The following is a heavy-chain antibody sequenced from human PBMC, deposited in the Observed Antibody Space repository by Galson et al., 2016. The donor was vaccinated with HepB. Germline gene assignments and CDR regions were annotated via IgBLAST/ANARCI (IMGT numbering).Heavy chain of an antibody. CDR3: ARVHFYFDF. CDR2: LNPNSGNT. J-gene: IGHJ4*02. Sequence: SVKVSCKASGYDLITNDISWVRLAPGQGLEWMGWLNPNSGNTGYAQSFKGRLTLTRDASISTAYMELSGLRPDNTAIYYCARVHFYFDFWGQGTLVTVPS. CDR1: GYDLITND. V-gene: IGHV1-8*01. D-gene: IGHD3-3*02.